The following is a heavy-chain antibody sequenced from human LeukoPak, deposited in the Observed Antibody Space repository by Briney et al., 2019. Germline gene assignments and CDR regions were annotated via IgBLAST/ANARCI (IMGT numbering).Heavy chain of an antibody. CDR2: ISDSGSNA. CDR1: GFSFNTYS. CDR3: ANSYSSSSAFYFDY. Sequence: PGGSLRLSCAASGFSFNTYSMNGVRETPGKGLEWVSSISDSGSNAYYADSVTGRFTISRDNSKNTVYLQLNSLRAEDTTIYYCANSYSSSSAFYFDYWGQGTLVTVSS. V-gene: IGHV3-23*01. J-gene: IGHJ4*02. D-gene: IGHD6-6*01.